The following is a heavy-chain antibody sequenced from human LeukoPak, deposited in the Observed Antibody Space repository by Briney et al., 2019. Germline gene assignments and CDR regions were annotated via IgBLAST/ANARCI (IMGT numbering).Heavy chain of an antibody. D-gene: IGHD4-23*01. CDR2: IIPIFGTA. Sequence: GASVKVSCKASGGTFSSYAISWVRQAPGQGFEWMGGIIPIFGTANYAQKFQGRVTITTDESTSTAYMELSSLRSEDTAVYYCARDYGGNFDYWGQGTLVTVSS. J-gene: IGHJ4*02. CDR1: GGTFSSYA. V-gene: IGHV1-69*05. CDR3: ARDYGGNFDY.